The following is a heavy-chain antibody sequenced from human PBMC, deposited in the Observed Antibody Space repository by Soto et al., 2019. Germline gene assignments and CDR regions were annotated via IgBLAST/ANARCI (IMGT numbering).Heavy chain of an antibody. CDR1: GGSISSYY. V-gene: IGHV4-59*01. D-gene: IGHD3-10*01. Sequence: ETLSLTCTVSGGSISSYYWSWIRQPPGKGLEWIGYIYYSGSTNYNPSLKSRVTISVDTSKNQFSLKLSSVTAADTAVYYCARDGGLLWFGNQGYFDYWGQGTLVTVSS. CDR2: IYYSGST. CDR3: ARDGGLLWFGNQGYFDY. J-gene: IGHJ4*02.